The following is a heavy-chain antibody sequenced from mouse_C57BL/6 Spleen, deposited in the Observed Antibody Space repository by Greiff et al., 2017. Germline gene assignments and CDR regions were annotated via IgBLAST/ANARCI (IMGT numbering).Heavy chain of an antibody. Sequence: VQLQESGAELARPGASAMLSCKASGYTFTSYGISWVKQRTGQGLEWIGELYPRSGNTYYNVKFKGKATLTADKSSSTSYMELRSLTSEDSAVYFCARREARSLGPIDYWGQGTTLAVSS. V-gene: IGHV1-81*01. CDR2: LYPRSGNT. CDR3: ARREARSLGPIDY. CDR1: GYTFTSYG. D-gene: IGHD4-1*01. J-gene: IGHJ2*01.